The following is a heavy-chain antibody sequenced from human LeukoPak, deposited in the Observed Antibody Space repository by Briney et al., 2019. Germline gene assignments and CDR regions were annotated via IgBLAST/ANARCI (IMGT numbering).Heavy chain of an antibody. D-gene: IGHD6-19*01. CDR3: AKAPEQWLLQPYYFDY. V-gene: IGHV3-23*01. J-gene: IGHJ4*02. CDR1: GFTFSGYA. Sequence: PGGSLRLSCAASGFTFSGYAMSWVRQAPGKGLEWVSAISGSGGSTYYADSVKGRFTISRDNSKNTLYLQMNSLRAEDTAVYYCAKAPEQWLLQPYYFDYWGQGTLVTVSS. CDR2: ISGSGGST.